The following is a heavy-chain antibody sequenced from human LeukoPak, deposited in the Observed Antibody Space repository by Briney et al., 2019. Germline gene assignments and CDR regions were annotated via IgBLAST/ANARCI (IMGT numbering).Heavy chain of an antibody. CDR1: GYTFTSYY. Sequence: ASVKVSCKASGYTFTSYYMHWVRQAPGQGLEWVGIINPSDSITTYAQKFQGRVTMTRDTSTSTVYIELSSLRSEDSAVYYCARGYPLDWNYFDYWGQGTLVTVSS. J-gene: IGHJ4*02. D-gene: IGHD3/OR15-3a*01. CDR2: INPSDSIT. V-gene: IGHV1-46*01. CDR3: ARGYPLDWNYFDY.